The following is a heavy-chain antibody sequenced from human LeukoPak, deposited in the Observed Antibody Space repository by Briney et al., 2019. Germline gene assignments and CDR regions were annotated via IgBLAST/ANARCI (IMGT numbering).Heavy chain of an antibody. CDR2: IYYSGST. CDR1: GGSISSYY. V-gene: IGHV4-59*01. D-gene: IGHD3-22*01. Sequence: SETLSLTCTVSGGSISSYYWSWIRQPPGKGLEWIGYIYYSGSTNYNPSLKSRVTISVDTSKSQFSLKLSSVTAADTAVYYCARGYDSSGYPTDNWYFDLWGRGTLVTVSS. J-gene: IGHJ2*01. CDR3: ARGYDSSGYPTDNWYFDL.